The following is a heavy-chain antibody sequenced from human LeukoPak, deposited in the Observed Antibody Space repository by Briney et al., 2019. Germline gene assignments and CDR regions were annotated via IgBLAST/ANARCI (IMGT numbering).Heavy chain of an antibody. J-gene: IGHJ4*02. V-gene: IGHV3-23*01. CDR3: AKGHADSSGYYYFDS. D-gene: IGHD3-22*01. CDR1: GYSISSGYY. CDR2: IRGNADTT. Sequence: ETLSLTCTVSGYSISSGYYWGWIRQPPGKGLEWVSGIRGNADTTYYADSVKGRFSIFRDNPKNMLYLQMNSLRVEDTAVYYCAKGHADSSGYYYFDSWGQGTLVTVPS.